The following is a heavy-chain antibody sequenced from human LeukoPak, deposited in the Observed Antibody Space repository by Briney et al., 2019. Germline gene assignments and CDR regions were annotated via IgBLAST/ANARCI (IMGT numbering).Heavy chain of an antibody. D-gene: IGHD2-21*01. CDR3: ARGVGGADY. V-gene: IGHV3-48*04. J-gene: IGHJ4*02. CDR2: IGTSSTTI. Sequence: GGSLRLSCAASGFTFSSYTMNWVRQPPGKGLEWVSNIGTSSTTIYYADSVKGRFTISRDNAKNSLYLQMNSLRAEDTAVYYCARGVGGADYWGQGTLVTVSS. CDR1: GFTFSSYT.